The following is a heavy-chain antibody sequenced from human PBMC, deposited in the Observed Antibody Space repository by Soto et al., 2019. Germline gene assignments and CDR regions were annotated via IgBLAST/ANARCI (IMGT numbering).Heavy chain of an antibody. Sequence: GGSPRLSCAASGFTFSSYAMSWARQAPGKGLEWVSAISGSGGSTYYADSVKGRFTISRDNSKNTLYLQMNSLRAEDTAVYYCAKDLGGGYGEVYYYYYYGMDVWGQGTTVTVSS. D-gene: IGHD5-12*01. CDR2: ISGSGGST. CDR1: GFTFSSYA. V-gene: IGHV3-23*01. J-gene: IGHJ6*02. CDR3: AKDLGGGYGEVYYYYYYGMDV.